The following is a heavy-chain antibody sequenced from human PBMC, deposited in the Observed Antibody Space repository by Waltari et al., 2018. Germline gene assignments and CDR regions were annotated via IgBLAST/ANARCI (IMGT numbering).Heavy chain of an antibody. V-gene: IGHV1-8*01. D-gene: IGHD1-26*01. J-gene: IGHJ6*02. CDR1: GYTFTTCD. CDR2: MNPNSGNA. Sequence: QVQLVQAGAEVKKPGASVKVSCKPSGYTFTTCDINWVRQVSGQGLEWMGWMNPNSGNANTAQKFKGRVTMTMDISTSTAYMDLSSLTSEDTAVYYCAAEKWERQGGYYYYGMDVWGQGTTVTVS. CDR3: AAEKWERQGGYYYYGMDV.